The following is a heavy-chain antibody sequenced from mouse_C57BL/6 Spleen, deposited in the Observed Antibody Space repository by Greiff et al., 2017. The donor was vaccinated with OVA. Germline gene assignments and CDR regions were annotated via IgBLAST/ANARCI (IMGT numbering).Heavy chain of an antibody. D-gene: IGHD2-1*01. Sequence: EVQLVESEGGLVQPGSSMKLSCTASGFTFSDYYMAWVRQVPEKGLEWVANINYDGSSTYYLDSLKSRFIISRDNAKNILYLQMSSLKSEDTATYYCARGRSYGNYRNYFDYWGQGTTLTVSS. CDR1: GFTFSDYY. CDR3: ARGRSYGNYRNYFDY. CDR2: INYDGSST. J-gene: IGHJ2*01. V-gene: IGHV5-16*01.